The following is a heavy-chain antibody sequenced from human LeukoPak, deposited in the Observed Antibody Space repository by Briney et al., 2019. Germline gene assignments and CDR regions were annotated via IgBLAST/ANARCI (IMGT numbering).Heavy chain of an antibody. CDR2: ISYDGSNK. J-gene: IGHJ1*01. D-gene: IGHD3-22*01. Sequence: PGGSLRLSCAASGFTFSSYGMHWVRQAPGKGLEWVAVISYDGSNKYYADSVKGRFTISRDNSKNTLYLQMNSLRAEDTAVYYCAKSVRALEYFHHWGQGTLVTVSS. CDR1: GFTFSSYG. V-gene: IGHV3-30*18. CDR3: AKSVRALEYFHH.